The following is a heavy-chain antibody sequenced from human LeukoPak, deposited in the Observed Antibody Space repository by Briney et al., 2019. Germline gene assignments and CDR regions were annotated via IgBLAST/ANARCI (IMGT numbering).Heavy chain of an antibody. D-gene: IGHD6-19*01. J-gene: IGHJ3*02. CDR3: ARGKQYDAFDI. CDR1: GYTFTGYY. V-gene: IGHV1-2*02. CDR2: INPNSGGT. Sequence: ASVKVSCKASGYTFTGYYMHWVRPAPGQGLEWMGWINPNSGGTNYAQTFQGRVTMTRDTSISTAYMELRRLRSDDTAVYYCARGKQYDAFDIWGQGTMVTVSS.